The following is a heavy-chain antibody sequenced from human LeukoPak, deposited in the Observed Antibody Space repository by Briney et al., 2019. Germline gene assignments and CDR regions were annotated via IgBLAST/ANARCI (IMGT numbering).Heavy chain of an antibody. J-gene: IGHJ4*02. CDR2: IYPNSGVR. CDR1: GYTFSNFY. CDR3: ARSYTSSTILPTH. Sequence: GASVKVSCTTSGYTFSNFYITWVRQAPGQGFEWMGLIYPNSGVRKYAQNFQGRVALTRDISISTAYMELSSLRSDDTAVYYCARSYTSSTILPTHWGQGTLVTVSS. V-gene: IGHV1-2*02. D-gene: IGHD2/OR15-2a*01.